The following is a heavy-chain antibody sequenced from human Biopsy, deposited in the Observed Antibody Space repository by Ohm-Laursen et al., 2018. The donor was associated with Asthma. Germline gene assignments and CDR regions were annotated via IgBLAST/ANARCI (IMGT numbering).Heavy chain of an antibody. D-gene: IGHD2-15*01. CDR2: IHPHNGGT. V-gene: IGHV1-2*06. CDR1: GYTFTGYY. J-gene: IGHJ4*02. CDR3: ARDPQVDATTSFDY. Sequence: SVKVSCKASGYTFTGYYMHWVRQAPGQGLEWMGRIHPHNGGTNYAQRFQGRVTMTRDTSISTAYMEPSTLSSDDTALYYCARDPQVDATTSFDYWGPGTLITVSS.